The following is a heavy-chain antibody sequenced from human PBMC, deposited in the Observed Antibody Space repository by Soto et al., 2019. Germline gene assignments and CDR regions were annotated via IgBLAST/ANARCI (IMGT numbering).Heavy chain of an antibody. Sequence: SGGSLTLSCAASGFPFSHYWMHWVRQTPGKGLVWVSRINPAGTITNYADSVEGRFTISRDNADSALFLQMNSLSAEDTAIYYCTSDTFGLRDTWGQGTLVTVSS. CDR3: TSDTFGLRDT. CDR1: GFPFSHYW. D-gene: IGHD3-16*01. CDR2: INPAGTIT. J-gene: IGHJ5*02. V-gene: IGHV3-74*01.